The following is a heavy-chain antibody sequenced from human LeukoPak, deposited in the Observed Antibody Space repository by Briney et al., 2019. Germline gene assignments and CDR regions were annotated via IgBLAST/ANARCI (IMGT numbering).Heavy chain of an antibody. V-gene: IGHV3-74*01. CDR1: GFTFSSYW. CDR2: INSDGRST. Sequence: GGSLRLSCAASGFTFSSYWMHWVRQAPGKGLVWDSRINSDGRSTDYADSVKGRFTISRDNAKNTLYLQLNSLRAEDTAVYYCARVKPRGDWDAFDIWGQGTMVTVSS. CDR3: ARVKPRGDWDAFDI. J-gene: IGHJ3*02. D-gene: IGHD2-21*02.